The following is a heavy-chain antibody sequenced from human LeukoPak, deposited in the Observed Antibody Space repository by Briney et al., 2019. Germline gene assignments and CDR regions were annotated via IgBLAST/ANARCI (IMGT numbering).Heavy chain of an antibody. V-gene: IGHV4-34*01. CDR1: GGSFSGYS. CDR3: AGHGSANLDY. Sequence: SETLSLTCAVYGGSFSGYSWSWIRQPPGKGLEWIGEINYSGSTKYNPSLKSRVTISVDTSKNQFSLKLNPVTAADTAVYYCAGHGSANLDYWGQGTLVTVSS. D-gene: IGHD4/OR15-4a*01. CDR2: INYSGST. J-gene: IGHJ4*02.